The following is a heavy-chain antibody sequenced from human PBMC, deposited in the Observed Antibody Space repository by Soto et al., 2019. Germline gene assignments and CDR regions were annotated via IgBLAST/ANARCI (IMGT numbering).Heavy chain of an antibody. V-gene: IGHV4-59*01. CDR3: ARGLRYFDWSPWFDP. CDR1: GGSISSYY. J-gene: IGHJ5*02. D-gene: IGHD3-9*01. Sequence: SETLSLTCTVSGGSISSYYWSWIRQPPGKGLEWIGYIYYSGSTNYNPSLKSRVTISVDTSKNQFSLKLSSVTAADTAVYYCARGLRYFDWSPWFDPWGQGTLVTVSS. CDR2: IYYSGST.